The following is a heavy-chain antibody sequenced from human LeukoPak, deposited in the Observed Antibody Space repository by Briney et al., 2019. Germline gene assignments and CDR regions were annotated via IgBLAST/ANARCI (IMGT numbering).Heavy chain of an antibody. CDR1: GFTFSSHW. Sequence: GGSLRLSRAVSGFTFSSHWMRWVRQAPGKGLEGVANINQDVSQRYYVDSAKGRFTISRDNAKNSLYLQMDSLRVEDTALYYCARDGFDAGIYFDYWGQGALVTVSS. D-gene: IGHD3-9*01. CDR2: INQDVSQR. V-gene: IGHV3-7*01. J-gene: IGHJ4*02. CDR3: ARDGFDAGIYFDY.